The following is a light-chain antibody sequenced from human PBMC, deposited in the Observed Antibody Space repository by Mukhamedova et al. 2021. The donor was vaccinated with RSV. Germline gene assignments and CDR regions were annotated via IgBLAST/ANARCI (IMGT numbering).Light chain of an antibody. CDR2: AAS. Sequence: WYQRRVHGKAPNLLIYAASTLQSGVPSRFRGSGSGTAFILTISNLQPEDFATYYCQQSSSTTPYTFGQGTKLEIK. CDR3: QQSSSTTPYT. J-gene: IGKJ2*01. V-gene: IGKV1-39*01.